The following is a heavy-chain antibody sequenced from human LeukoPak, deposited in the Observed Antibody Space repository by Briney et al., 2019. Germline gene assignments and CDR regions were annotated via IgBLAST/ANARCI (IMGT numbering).Heavy chain of an antibody. CDR3: AKDHRGMDYGDYGEFDY. V-gene: IGHV3-23*01. CDR1: GFTFSSYA. J-gene: IGHJ4*02. D-gene: IGHD4-17*01. CDR2: ISGSGGST. Sequence: GGSLRLSCAASGFTFSSYAMSWVRQAPGKGLEWVSAISGSGGSTYYADSVKGRFTISRDNSKNTLYLQMNSLRAEDTAVYYCAKDHRGMDYGDYGEFDYWGQGTLVTVSS.